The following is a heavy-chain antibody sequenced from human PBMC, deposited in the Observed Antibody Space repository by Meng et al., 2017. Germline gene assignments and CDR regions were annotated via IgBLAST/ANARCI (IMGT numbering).Heavy chain of an antibody. CDR3: ARARLLWFGGAVWFDP. V-gene: IGHV4-4*02. D-gene: IGHD3-10*01. CDR1: GGSISSSNW. CDR2: IYHSGST. J-gene: IGHJ5*02. Sequence: QGHRQESGPGLVKPSGTLSLTCAVSGGSISSSNWWSWVRQPPGKGLEWIGEIYHSGSTNYNPSLKSRVTISVDKSKNQFSLKLSSVTAADTAVYYCARARLLWFGGAVWFDPWGQGTLVTVSS.